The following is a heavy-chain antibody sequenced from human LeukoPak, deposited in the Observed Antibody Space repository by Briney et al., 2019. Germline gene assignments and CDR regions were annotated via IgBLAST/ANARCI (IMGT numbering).Heavy chain of an antibody. CDR2: IIPIFGTA. Sequence: VAPVKVSCKASGGTFSSYAISWVRQAPGQGLEWMEGIIPIFGTANYAQKFQGRVTITADESTSTAYMELSSLRSEDTAVYYCARSGYGSGSYYAGTWGQGTLVTVSS. D-gene: IGHD3-10*01. V-gene: IGHV1-69*01. CDR1: GGTFSSYA. CDR3: ARSGYGSGSYYAGT. J-gene: IGHJ5*02.